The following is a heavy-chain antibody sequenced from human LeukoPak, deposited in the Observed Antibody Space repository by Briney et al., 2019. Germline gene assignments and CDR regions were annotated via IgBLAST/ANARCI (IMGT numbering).Heavy chain of an antibody. Sequence: GGSLRLSCAASGFIFSSYWMSWVRQAPGKGLEWVANIKQDGSEKYYVDSVKGRFTISRDNAKNSLYLQMNSLRAEDTAVYYCAKTDYGDSYFDYWGQGTLVTVSS. J-gene: IGHJ4*02. D-gene: IGHD4-17*01. CDR1: GFIFSSYW. CDR3: AKTDYGDSYFDY. CDR2: IKQDGSEK. V-gene: IGHV3-7*03.